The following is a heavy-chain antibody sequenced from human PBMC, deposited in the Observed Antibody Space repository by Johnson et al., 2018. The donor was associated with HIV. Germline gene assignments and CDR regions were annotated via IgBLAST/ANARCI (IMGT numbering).Heavy chain of an antibody. CDR3: ARGGSSRNPAFDV. Sequence: QVQLVESGGGVVQPGRSLRLSCAASGYTFSSYGMHWVRQAPGKELEWVAVTWYDGSNKYYVDSVKGRFTISRDNAKNSLYLQMNSLRAEDTAVYYCARGGSSRNPAFDVWGQGTMVTVSS. CDR2: TWYDGSNK. J-gene: IGHJ3*01. D-gene: IGHD1-26*01. V-gene: IGHV3-33*01. CDR1: GYTFSSYG.